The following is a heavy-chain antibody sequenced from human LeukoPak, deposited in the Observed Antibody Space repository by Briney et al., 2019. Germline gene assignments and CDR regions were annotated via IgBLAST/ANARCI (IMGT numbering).Heavy chain of an antibody. CDR3: ARGYKTIS. D-gene: IGHD1-14*01. CDR2: INHSGST. CDR1: GGSFTNYY. J-gene: IGHJ5*02. Sequence: SPSETLSLTCAVYGGSFTNYYYTWIRQPPGKGLEWIGEINHSGSTTYNPSLKSRVTISIDTSKNQFSLRLSSVTAADTAVYFCARGYKTISWGQGTLVTVSS. V-gene: IGHV4-34*01.